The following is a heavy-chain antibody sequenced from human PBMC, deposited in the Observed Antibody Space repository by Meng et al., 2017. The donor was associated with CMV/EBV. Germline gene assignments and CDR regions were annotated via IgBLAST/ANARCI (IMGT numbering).Heavy chain of an antibody. Sequence: GSLRLSCTVSGGSVSSGSYYWSWIRQPPGKGLEWIGYIYYSGSTNYYPSLKSRVTISVDTSKNQFSLKLSSVTAADTAVYYCARGLRGSYPLDYWGQGTLVTVSS. V-gene: IGHV4-61*01. CDR3: ARGLRGSYPLDY. J-gene: IGHJ4*02. CDR1: GGSVSSGSYY. CDR2: IYYSGST. D-gene: IGHD1-26*01.